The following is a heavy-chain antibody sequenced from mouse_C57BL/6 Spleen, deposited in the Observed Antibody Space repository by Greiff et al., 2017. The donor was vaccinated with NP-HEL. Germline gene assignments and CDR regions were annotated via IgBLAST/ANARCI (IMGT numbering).Heavy chain of an antibody. V-gene: IGHV1-64*01. CDR2: IHPTSGST. D-gene: IGHD3-2*02. CDR3: ASPETAQAFDY. CDR1: GYTFASYW. Sequence: QVQLQQPGAELVKPGASVKLSCKASGYTFASYWMHWVKQRPGQGLEWIGMIHPTSGSTNYNEKFKSKATLTVDKSSSTAYMQLSSLTSEDSAVYYCASPETAQAFDYWGQGTTLTVSS. J-gene: IGHJ2*01.